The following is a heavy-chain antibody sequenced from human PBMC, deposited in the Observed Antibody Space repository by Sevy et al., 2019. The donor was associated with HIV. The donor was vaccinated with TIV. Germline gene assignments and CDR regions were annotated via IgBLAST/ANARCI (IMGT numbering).Heavy chain of an antibody. V-gene: IGHV3-48*02. D-gene: IGHD3-3*01. CDR2: ISTSSSTI. CDR1: GFTFSSYS. J-gene: IGHJ6*02. CDR3: ARDQAPDFWSGYYTQRPYYYYYGLDV. Sequence: GGSLRLSCAASGFTFSSYSMNWVRQAPGKGLEWVSYISTSSSTISYADSVKGRFTISRDNAKNSLYLQMNSLRDEDTAVYYCARDQAPDFWSGYYTQRPYYYYYGLDVWGQGTTVTVSS.